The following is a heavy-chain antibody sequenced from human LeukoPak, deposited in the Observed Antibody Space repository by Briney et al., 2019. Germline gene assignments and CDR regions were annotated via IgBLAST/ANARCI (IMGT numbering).Heavy chain of an antibody. V-gene: IGHV4-34*01. Sequence: SETLSLTCTVSGGSISSYYWSWIRQPPGKGLEWIGEINHSGSTNYNPSLKSRVTISVDTSKSQFSLKLSSVTAADTAVYYCANSTDGYYIAFDIWGQGTMVTVSS. D-gene: IGHD3-3*01. CDR2: INHSGST. CDR1: GGSISSYY. J-gene: IGHJ3*02. CDR3: ANSTDGYYIAFDI.